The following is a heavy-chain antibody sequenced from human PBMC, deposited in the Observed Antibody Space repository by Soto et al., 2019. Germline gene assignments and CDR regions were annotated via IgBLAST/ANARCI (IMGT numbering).Heavy chain of an antibody. J-gene: IGHJ4*02. CDR1: GGTFYTYT. CDR2: ITPIYPTT. V-gene: IGHV1-69*13. Sequence: GASVKVSCKASGGTFYTYTFSWVRQAPGQGLEWMGSITPIYPTTNYAEKFQGRLTVTADGSTNTAYMELNSLTSEDTAVYYCARIPRYSFPTSDDLDSWGPGTLVTVSS. D-gene: IGHD5-18*01. CDR3: ARIPRYSFPTSDDLDS.